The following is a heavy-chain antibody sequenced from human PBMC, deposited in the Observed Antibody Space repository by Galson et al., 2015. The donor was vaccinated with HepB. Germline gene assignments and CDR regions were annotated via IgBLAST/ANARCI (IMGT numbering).Heavy chain of an antibody. Sequence: YLRLSCAASGFTFSDYSMSWIRQAPGKGLEWVSYISSRSTYTNYADSLKGRFTISRDNTKNSLYLQINSLRAEDTAVYYCARGQFAANWGQGTLVTVSS. CDR1: GFTFSDYS. CDR2: ISSRSTYT. D-gene: IGHD5-24*01. J-gene: IGHJ4*02. CDR3: ARGQFAAN. V-gene: IGHV3-11*06.